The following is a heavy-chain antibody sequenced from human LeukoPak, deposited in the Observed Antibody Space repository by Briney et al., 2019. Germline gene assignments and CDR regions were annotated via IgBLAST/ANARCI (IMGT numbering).Heavy chain of an antibody. CDR1: GGSFSGYY. CDR2: INHSGST. J-gene: IGHJ5*02. CDR3: ARGGRYCTSTSCHGGRWFDP. V-gene: IGHV4-34*01. Sequence: SETLSLTCAVYGGSFSGYYWSWIRQPPGKGLEWIGEINHSGSTNYNPSLKSRVTISVDTSKNQFSLKLSSVTAADTAVYYCARGGRYCTSTSCHGGRWFDPWGQGTLVTVSS. D-gene: IGHD2-2*01.